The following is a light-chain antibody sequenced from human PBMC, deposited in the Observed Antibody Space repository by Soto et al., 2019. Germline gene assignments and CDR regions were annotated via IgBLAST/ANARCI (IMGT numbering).Light chain of an antibody. V-gene: IGKV1-8*01. CDR3: QQYYSYPWT. J-gene: IGKJ1*01. Sequence: AIRMTQSPSSLSASTGDRVTITCRASQGISSYLAWYQQKPGKAPKLLIYAASTLQSGVPSRFSGSGSGTDCTLTISCLQSEDFATYYRQQYYSYPWTFGQGTKVEIK. CDR2: AAS. CDR1: QGISSY.